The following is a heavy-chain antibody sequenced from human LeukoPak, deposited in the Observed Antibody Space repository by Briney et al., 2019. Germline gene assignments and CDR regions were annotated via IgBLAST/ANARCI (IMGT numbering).Heavy chain of an antibody. J-gene: IGHJ5*02. CDR3: ARGGYYDSSGYNP. CDR1: GFTFSSYE. CDR2: ISSSGCTI. D-gene: IGHD3-22*01. Sequence: GGSLRLSCAASGFTFSSYEMNWVRQAPGKGLEWVSYISSSGCTIYYADSVKGRFTISRDNAKNSLYLQMNSLRAEDTAVYYCARGGYYDSSGYNPWGQGTLVTVSS. V-gene: IGHV3-48*03.